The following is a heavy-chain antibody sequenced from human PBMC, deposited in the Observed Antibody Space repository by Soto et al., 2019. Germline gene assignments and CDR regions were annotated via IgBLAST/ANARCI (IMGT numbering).Heavy chain of an antibody. CDR2: ISPYSGNT. V-gene: IGHV1-18*01. J-gene: IGHJ3*01. CDR1: GYTFTNFG. CDR3: ARVGLGYCSSTTCYGAFDV. D-gene: IGHD2-2*03. Sequence: ASVKVSCKASGYTFTNFGFSWVRQAPGQGLEWMGWISPYSGNTNYAQKLQGRVTMTTDTSTSTAYMDLRSLRSDDTAVYYCARVGLGYCSSTTCYGAFDVLGQGTMVTVS.